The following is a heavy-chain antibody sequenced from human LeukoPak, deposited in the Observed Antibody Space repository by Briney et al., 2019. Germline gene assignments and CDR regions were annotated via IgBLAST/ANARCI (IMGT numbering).Heavy chain of an antibody. Sequence: GRSLRLSCAASGFTFSSYAMSWVRQAPGKGLEWVSAISGSGGRTYYADSVKGRFTISRDNSKNTLYLQMNSLRAEDTAVYYCAKIKWIQLWLPTTAFDYWGQGTLVTVSS. CDR1: GFTFSSYA. D-gene: IGHD5-18*01. CDR2: ISGSGGRT. J-gene: IGHJ4*02. CDR3: AKIKWIQLWLPTTAFDY. V-gene: IGHV3-23*01.